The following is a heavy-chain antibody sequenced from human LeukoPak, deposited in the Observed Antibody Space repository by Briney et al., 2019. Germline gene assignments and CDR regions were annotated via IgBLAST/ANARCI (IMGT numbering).Heavy chain of an antibody. V-gene: IGHV3-30-3*01. Sequence: LTGGSLRLSCAASGFTFSSYAMHWVRQAPGKGLEWVAVISYDGSNKYYADSVKGRFTISRDNSKNTLYLQMNSLRAEDTAVYYCARGAIASAGTELGDYWGQGTLVTVSS. D-gene: IGHD6-13*01. CDR1: GFTFSSYA. J-gene: IGHJ4*02. CDR3: ARGAIASAGTELGDY. CDR2: ISYDGSNK.